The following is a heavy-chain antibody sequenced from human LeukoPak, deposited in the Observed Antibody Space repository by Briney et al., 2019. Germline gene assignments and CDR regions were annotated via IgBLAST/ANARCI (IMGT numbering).Heavy chain of an antibody. Sequence: GASVKVSCKASGYTFTGYYMHWVRQAPGQGLEWMGGIIPIFGTANYAQKFQGRVTITADESTSTAYMELSSLRSEDTAVYYCASYYSSGWYDHLRTGKYFDYWGQGTLVTVSS. CDR2: IIPIFGTA. V-gene: IGHV1-69*13. CDR3: ASYYSSGWYDHLRTGKYFDY. J-gene: IGHJ4*02. CDR1: GYTFTGYY. D-gene: IGHD6-19*01.